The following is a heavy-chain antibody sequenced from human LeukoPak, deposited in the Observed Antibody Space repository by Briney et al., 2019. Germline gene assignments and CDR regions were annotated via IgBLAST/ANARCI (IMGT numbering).Heavy chain of an antibody. Sequence: GGSLRLSCAVSGITLSNYGISWVRQVPGKGLEWVSGISGSGGNTYYADSVKGRFTISRDNSKNTLYLQMNSLRAEDTAVYYCARDHYDFWSGYVHWGQGTLVTVSS. CDR2: ISGSGGNT. V-gene: IGHV3-23*01. J-gene: IGHJ4*02. D-gene: IGHD3-3*01. CDR3: ARDHYDFWSGYVH. CDR1: GITLSNYG.